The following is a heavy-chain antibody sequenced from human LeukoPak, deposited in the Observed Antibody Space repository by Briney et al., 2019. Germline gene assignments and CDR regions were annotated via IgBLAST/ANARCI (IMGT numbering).Heavy chain of an antibody. V-gene: IGHV3-23*01. J-gene: IGHJ4*02. CDR2: ISGSGGST. CDR3: AEDFRAYSSGCGDY. CDR1: GSTFSSYA. Sequence: PGGSLRLSCAASGSTFSSYAMSWVRQAPGKGLEWVSAISGSGGSTYYADSVKGRFTISRDNSKNTLYLQMNSLRAEDTAVYYCAEDFRAYSSGCGDYWGQGTLVTVSS. D-gene: IGHD6-19*01.